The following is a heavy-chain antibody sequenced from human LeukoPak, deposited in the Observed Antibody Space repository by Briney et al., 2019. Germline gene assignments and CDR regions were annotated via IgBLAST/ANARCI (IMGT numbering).Heavy chain of an antibody. CDR3: AARNYYGSGSYYKGNDGSDY. Sequence: GASVKVSCKASGGTFSSYAISWVRQAPGQGLEWMGRIIPILGIANYAQKFQERVTITRDMSTSTAYMELSSLRSEDTAVYYCAARNYYGSGSYYKGNDGSDYWGQGTLVTVSS. J-gene: IGHJ4*02. D-gene: IGHD3-10*01. V-gene: IGHV1-69*04. CDR2: IIPILGIA. CDR1: GGTFSSYA.